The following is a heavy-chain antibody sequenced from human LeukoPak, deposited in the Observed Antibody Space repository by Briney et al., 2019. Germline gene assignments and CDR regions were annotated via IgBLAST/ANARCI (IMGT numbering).Heavy chain of an antibody. V-gene: IGHV1-2*02. D-gene: IGHD4/OR15-4a*01. Sequence: SLKVSFKGSGYTFTGRYRHGRRHPPGQGLEWIEWIKPDSGATNFAQNFQGRVTMTSDTSINTAYMELSSLTSDDTPMYYRARHPDYGPDYCRKGNLVTVSA. CDR3: ARHPDYGPDY. CDR1: GYTFTGRY. J-gene: IGHJ4*02. CDR2: IKPDSGAT.